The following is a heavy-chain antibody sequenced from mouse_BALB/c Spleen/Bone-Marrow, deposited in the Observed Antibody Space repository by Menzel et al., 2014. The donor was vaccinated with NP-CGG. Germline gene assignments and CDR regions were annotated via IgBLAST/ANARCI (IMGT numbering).Heavy chain of an antibody. Sequence: VQEVESAAVLVRPGTSVQISCKASGYTFTHSWLVCVHPMTGQGLGWIRAIYPGGGYTNYYEKILGMATLTAGTSSSTAYMQRSSMTSEEAAVYLCARKVRRYFDVWGAGTPGTVPS. CDR1: GYTFTHSW. D-gene: IGHD2-14*01. V-gene: IGHV1-63*02. CDR2: IYPGGGYT. CDR3: ARKVRRYFDV. J-gene: IGHJ1*01.